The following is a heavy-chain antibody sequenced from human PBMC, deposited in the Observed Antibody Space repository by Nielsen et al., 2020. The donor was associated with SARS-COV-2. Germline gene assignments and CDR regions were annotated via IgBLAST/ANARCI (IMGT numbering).Heavy chain of an antibody. CDR3: ARGAYYDILTAYFY. Sequence: GGSLRLSCSASGFTFSSYAMHWVRQAPGKGLEWGAVISYDGNNKYCADSVKGRFTISRDTSKNTLFLQMSSLKVEDTAVYYCARGAYYDILTAYFYWGQGTLVTVSS. J-gene: IGHJ4*02. CDR2: ISYDGNNK. V-gene: IGHV3-30*04. D-gene: IGHD3-9*01. CDR1: GFTFSSYA.